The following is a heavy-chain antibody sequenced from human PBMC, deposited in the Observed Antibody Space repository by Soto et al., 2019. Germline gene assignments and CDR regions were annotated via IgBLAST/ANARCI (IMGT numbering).Heavy chain of an antibody. Sequence: SETRSLTCAVDSSSFTTYYSRWVRHPPKEGLEWIGEINHSRSTNYNTYLKSRVTISVDTSKTQFSLKLSSVTAADTAVYYCARCRSVGYYYGMDVWGQGTTVTVSS. J-gene: IGHJ6*02. CDR1: SSSFTTYY. V-gene: IGHV4-34*01. CDR2: INHSRST. CDR3: ARCRSVGYYYGMDV.